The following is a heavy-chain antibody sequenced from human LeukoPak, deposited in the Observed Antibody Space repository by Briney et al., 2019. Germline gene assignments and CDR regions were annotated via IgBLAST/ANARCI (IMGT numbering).Heavy chain of an antibody. Sequence: GGSLRLSCAASGFIFSRYWMHWVRQAPGEGRVWVSSITSADSSTSYADSVTGRLTISSDHATNPPYLQINSLRAEDTAVYYCARGRPNYYFDYWGQGTLVTVSS. J-gene: IGHJ4*02. CDR3: ARGRPNYYFDY. CDR1: GFIFSRYW. D-gene: IGHD1-1*01. CDR2: ITSADSST. V-gene: IGHV3-74*01.